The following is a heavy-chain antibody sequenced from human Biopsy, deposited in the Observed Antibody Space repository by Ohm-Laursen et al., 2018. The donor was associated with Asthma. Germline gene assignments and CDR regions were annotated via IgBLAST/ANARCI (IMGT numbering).Heavy chain of an antibody. CDR1: GFSFDDYA. V-gene: IGHV3-23*03. D-gene: IGHD3-22*01. CDR2: IYSGGTS. Sequence: SLRLSCTASGFSFDDYAMHWVRQAPGKVLGWVSVIYSGGTSHTADSVRGRFTISRDYSKNTLYLQMHSLRAADTAVYYCARGDSSNWSHCYFDYWGQGTLVTVSS. J-gene: IGHJ4*02. CDR3: ARGDSSNWSHCYFDY.